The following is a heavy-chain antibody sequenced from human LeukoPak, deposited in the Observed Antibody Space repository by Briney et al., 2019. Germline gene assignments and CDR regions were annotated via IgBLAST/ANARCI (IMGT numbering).Heavy chain of an antibody. CDR2: ISAYNGNT. J-gene: IGHJ4*02. CDR3: ARDRTARIAAAPDY. CDR1: GYTFTSYG. Sequence: ASVKVSCKASGYTFTSYGISWVRQAPGQGLEWMVWISAYNGNTNYAQKLQGRVTMTTDTSTSTAYMELRSLRSDDTAVYYCARDRTARIAAAPDYWGQGTLVTVSS. D-gene: IGHD6-13*01. V-gene: IGHV1-18*01.